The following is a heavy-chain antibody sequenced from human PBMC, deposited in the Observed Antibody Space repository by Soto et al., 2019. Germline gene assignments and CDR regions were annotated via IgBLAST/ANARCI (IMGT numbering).Heavy chain of an antibody. CDR2: IYYSGST. D-gene: IGHD1-1*01. Sequence: QVQLQESGPGLVKPSETLSLTCTVSGGSISSYYWSWIRQPPGKGLEWIGYIYYSGSTNYNPSLKSRVTISVDTSKNQFSLKLSSVTAADTAVYYCARHGTTGSKIDYWGQGTLVTVSS. CDR3: ARHGTTGSKIDY. V-gene: IGHV4-59*08. CDR1: GGSISSYY. J-gene: IGHJ4*02.